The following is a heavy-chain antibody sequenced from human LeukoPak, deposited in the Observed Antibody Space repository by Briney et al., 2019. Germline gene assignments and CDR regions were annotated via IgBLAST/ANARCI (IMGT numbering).Heavy chain of an antibody. J-gene: IGHJ3*02. CDR3: ARSWGEGDAFDI. CDR1: GGSISSYSYY. CDR2: IYTSGST. D-gene: IGHD7-27*01. V-gene: IGHV4-61*02. Sequence: SQTLSLTCTVSGGSISSYSYYWSWIRQPAGKGLEWIGRIYTSGSTNYNPSLKSRVTISVDTSKNQFSLKLSSVTAADTAVYYCARSWGEGDAFDIWGQGTMVTVSS.